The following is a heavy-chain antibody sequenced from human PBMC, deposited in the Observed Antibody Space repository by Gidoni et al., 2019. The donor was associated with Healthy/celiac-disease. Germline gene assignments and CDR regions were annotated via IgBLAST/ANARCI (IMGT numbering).Heavy chain of an antibody. D-gene: IGHD3-22*01. CDR1: GFTFSNAW. CDR3: TTDRGYYYDSSGYSD. Sequence: EVQLVESGGGLVKPGGSLRLSCAASGFTFSNAWMSWVRQAPGKGLEWVGRIKSKTDGGTTDYAAPVKGGFTISRDDSKNTLYLQMNSLKTEDTAVYYCTTDRGYYYDSSGYSDWGQGTLVTVSS. J-gene: IGHJ4*02. CDR2: IKSKTDGGTT. V-gene: IGHV3-15*01.